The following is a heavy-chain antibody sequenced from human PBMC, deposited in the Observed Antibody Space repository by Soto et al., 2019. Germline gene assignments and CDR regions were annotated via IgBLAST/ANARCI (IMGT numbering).Heavy chain of an antibody. V-gene: IGHV3-23*01. CDR3: ATRGSSATFDY. J-gene: IGHJ4*02. D-gene: IGHD6-6*01. CDR1: GFTFSSYA. CDR2: ISGSDDST. Sequence: GGSLRLSCAASGFTFSSYAMSWVRQAPGKGLEWVSVISGSDDSTYYADSVKGRFTISRDNSKNTLYLQMNSLRAEDTAVYYCATRGSSATFDYWGQGTLVTVSS.